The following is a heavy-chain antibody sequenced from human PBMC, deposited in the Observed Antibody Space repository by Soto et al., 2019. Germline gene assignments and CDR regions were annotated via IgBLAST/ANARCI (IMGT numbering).Heavy chain of an antibody. J-gene: IGHJ6*02. CDR1: GGSISSGGYY. CDR2: IYYSGST. CDR3: ARGSSIAGLYYGMDV. Sequence: SEALSLTCTVSGGSISSGGYYWSWIRQHPGKGLEWIGYIYYSGSTHYNPSLKSRVTISLDTSKNQFSLKLSSVTAADTAVYYCARGSSIAGLYYGMDVWGQGTTVTVS. D-gene: IGHD6-6*01. V-gene: IGHV4-31*03.